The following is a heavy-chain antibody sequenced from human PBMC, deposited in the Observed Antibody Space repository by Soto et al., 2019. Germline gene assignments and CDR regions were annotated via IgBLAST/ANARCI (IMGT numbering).Heavy chain of an antibody. CDR1: GFTFSSYS. CDR2: ISSSSSYI. D-gene: IGHD6-13*01. CDR3: ARVKAAAGSGGMDV. Sequence: LRLSCAASGFTFSSYSMNWVRQAPGKGLEWVSSISSSSSYIYYADSVKGRFTISRDNAKNSLYLQMNSLRAEDTAVYYCARVKAAAGSGGMDVWGQGTTATVSS. V-gene: IGHV3-21*01. J-gene: IGHJ6*02.